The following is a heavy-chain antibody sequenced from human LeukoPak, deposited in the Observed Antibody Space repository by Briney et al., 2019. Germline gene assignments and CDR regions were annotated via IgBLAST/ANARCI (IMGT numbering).Heavy chain of an antibody. D-gene: IGHD4-17*01. V-gene: IGHV4-59*01. J-gene: IGHJ5*02. Sequence: SETLSLTCTVSGGFISSYYWSWIRQPPGKGLEWIGYIYYSGSTNYNPSLKSRVTISVDTSKNQFSLKLSSVTAADTAVYYCARKKGYGWFDPWGQGTLVTASS. CDR2: IYYSGST. CDR3: ARKKGYGWFDP. CDR1: GGFISSYY.